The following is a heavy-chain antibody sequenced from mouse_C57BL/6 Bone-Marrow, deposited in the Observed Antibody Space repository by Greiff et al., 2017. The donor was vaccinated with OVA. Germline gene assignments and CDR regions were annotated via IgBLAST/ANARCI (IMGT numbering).Heavy chain of an antibody. J-gene: IGHJ4*01. CDR3: TTWVVHVYAMDY. V-gene: IGHV14-1*01. Sequence: VQLQQSGAELVRPGASVKLSCTASGFNIKDYYMHWVKQRPEQGLEWIGRIDPEDGDTEYAPKFQGKATMTADTYSNTAYLQLSSLTSENTAVYYCTTWVVHVYAMDYWGQGTSVTVSS. CDR1: GFNIKDYY. CDR2: IDPEDGDT.